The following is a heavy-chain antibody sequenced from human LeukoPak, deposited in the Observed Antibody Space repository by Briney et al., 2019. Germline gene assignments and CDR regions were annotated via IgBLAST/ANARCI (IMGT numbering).Heavy chain of an antibody. J-gene: IGHJ6*02. CDR1: GFTFSSYA. V-gene: IGHV3-23*01. D-gene: IGHD2-8*01. CDR2: ISGSGGST. CDR3: AKGTSHYYYYGMDV. Sequence: PGGSLRLSCAASGFTFSSYAMSWVRQAPGKGLEWVSAISGSGGSTYYADSVKGRFTISRDNSKSTLYLQMNSLRAEDTAVYYCAKGTSHYYYYGMDVWGQGTTVTVSS.